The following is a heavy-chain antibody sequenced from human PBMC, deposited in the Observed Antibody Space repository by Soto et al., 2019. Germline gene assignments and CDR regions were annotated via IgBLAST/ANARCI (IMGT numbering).Heavy chain of an antibody. D-gene: IGHD1-1*01. J-gene: IGHJ3*02. Sequence: ASVKVSCKASGYTVTGYYMHWVRQAPGQGLEWMGWINPNSGGTNYAQKFQGRVTMTRDTSISTAYMELSRLRSDDTAVYYCARGTEGLDAFDIWGKGTMVTVSS. CDR3: ARGTEGLDAFDI. V-gene: IGHV1-2*02. CDR1: GYTVTGYY. CDR2: INPNSGGT.